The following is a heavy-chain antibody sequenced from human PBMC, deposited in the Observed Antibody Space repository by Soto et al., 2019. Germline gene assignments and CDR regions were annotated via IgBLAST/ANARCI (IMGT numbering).Heavy chain of an antibody. CDR3: ARGRTLITGTSLDY. CDR2: INHSGST. J-gene: IGHJ4*02. V-gene: IGHV4-34*01. D-gene: IGHD1-20*01. Sequence: QVQLQPWGAGLLKPSETLSLTCAVYGGSFSGYYWTWIRQPPGKGLEWIGEINHSGSTNYKPSLRGRVTISVDTSNNQLSLRVTSLTAADTAVYYCARGRTLITGTSLDYWGQGTLVTVSS. CDR1: GGSFSGYY.